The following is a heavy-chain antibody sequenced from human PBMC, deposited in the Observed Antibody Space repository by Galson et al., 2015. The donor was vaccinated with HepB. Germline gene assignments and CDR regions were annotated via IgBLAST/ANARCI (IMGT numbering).Heavy chain of an antibody. CDR3: AAGQIAALDAFDI. J-gene: IGHJ3*02. CDR2: IVVGSGNT. CDR1: GFTFTSSA. D-gene: IGHD6-6*01. V-gene: IGHV1-58*02. Sequence: SVKVSCKASGFTFTSSAMQWVRQARGQRLEWIGWIVVGSGNTNYAQKFQERVTITRDMSTSTAYMELSSLRSEDTAVYYCAAGQIAALDAFDIWGQGTMVTVSS.